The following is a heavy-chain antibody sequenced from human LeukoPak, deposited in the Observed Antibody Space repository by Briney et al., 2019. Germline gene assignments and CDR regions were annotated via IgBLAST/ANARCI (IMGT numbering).Heavy chain of an antibody. CDR2: INPNSGGT. CDR3: ARAQNYDFWSGLY. CDR1: GYTFTSYY. Sequence: ASVKVSCKASGYTFTSYYMHWVRQAPGQGLEWMGWINPNSGGTNYAQKFQGRVTMTRDTSISTAYMELSRLRSDDTAVYYCARAQNYDFWSGLYWGQGTLVTVSS. J-gene: IGHJ4*02. D-gene: IGHD3-3*01. V-gene: IGHV1-2*02.